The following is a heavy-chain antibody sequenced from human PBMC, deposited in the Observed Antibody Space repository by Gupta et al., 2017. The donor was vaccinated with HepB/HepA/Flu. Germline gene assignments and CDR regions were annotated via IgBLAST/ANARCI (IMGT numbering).Heavy chain of an antibody. CDR1: GYTFTGYY. Sequence: QVQLVQSGAEVKKPGASVKVSCKASGYTFTGYYMHWVRQAPGQGLEWMGWINPNSGGTNYAQKFQGRVTMTRDTSISTAYRELSRLRSDDTAVXDXARGYCXSTSCYSGADMDVGGKGTTVTVSS. CDR2: INPNSGGT. CDR3: ARGYCXSTSCYSGADMDV. V-gene: IGHV1-2*02. D-gene: IGHD2-2*02. J-gene: IGHJ6*03.